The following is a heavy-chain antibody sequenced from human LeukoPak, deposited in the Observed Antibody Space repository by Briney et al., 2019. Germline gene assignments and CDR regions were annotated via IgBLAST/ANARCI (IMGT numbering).Heavy chain of an antibody. D-gene: IGHD6-19*01. J-gene: IGHJ3*02. CDR2: IIPILGIA. V-gene: IGHV1-69*04. Sequence: GASVKVSCKASGGTFSSYAISWVRQAPGQGLEWMGRIIPILGIANYAQKFQGRVTITADTSTSTAYMELSSLRSEDTAVYYCARVESIAVAGSAFDIWGQGTMVTVSS. CDR3: ARVESIAVAGSAFDI. CDR1: GGTFSSYA.